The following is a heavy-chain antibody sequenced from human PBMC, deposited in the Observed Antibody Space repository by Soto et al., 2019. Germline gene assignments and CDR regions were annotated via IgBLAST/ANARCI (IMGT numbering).Heavy chain of an antibody. J-gene: IGHJ6*02. CDR3: YTLNYYDSSGYSYGMDV. CDR1: GFTFSSYA. CDR2: ISGSGGST. D-gene: IGHD3-22*01. V-gene: IGHV3-23*01. Sequence: GGSLRLSCAASGFTFSSYAMSWVRQAPGKGLEWVSAISGSGGSTYYADSVKGRFTISRDNSKNTLYLQMNSLRAEDTAVYYCYTLNYYDSSGYSYGMDVWGQGTTVTVSS.